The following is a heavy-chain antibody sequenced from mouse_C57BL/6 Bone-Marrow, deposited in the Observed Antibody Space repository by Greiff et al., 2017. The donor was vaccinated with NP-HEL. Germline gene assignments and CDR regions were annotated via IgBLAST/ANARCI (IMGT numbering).Heavy chain of an antibody. D-gene: IGHD1-1*02. J-gene: IGHJ2*01. Sequence: QVQLQQSGPELVKPGASVKISCKASGYAFSSSWMNWVKQRPGKGLEWIGRIYPGDGDTNYNGKFKGKATLTADKSSSTAYMQLSSLTSEDSAVYFCARWGGYYSDYWGQGTTLTVSS. CDR2: IYPGDGDT. V-gene: IGHV1-82*01. CDR3: ARWGGYYSDY. CDR1: GYAFSSSW.